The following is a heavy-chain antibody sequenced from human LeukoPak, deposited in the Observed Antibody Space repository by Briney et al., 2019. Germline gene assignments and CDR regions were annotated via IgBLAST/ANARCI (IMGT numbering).Heavy chain of an antibody. CDR3: AKANPAAGLDY. Sequence: GGSLRLSCAASGFTFSSHAMSWVRQAPGKGLERVSAISGSGGSTYYADSVKGRFTTSRDNSKNTLYLQMNSLKAEDTAVYYCAKANPAAGLDYWGQGTLVTVSS. V-gene: IGHV3-23*01. CDR1: GFTFSSHA. J-gene: IGHJ4*02. CDR2: ISGSGGST. D-gene: IGHD6-13*01.